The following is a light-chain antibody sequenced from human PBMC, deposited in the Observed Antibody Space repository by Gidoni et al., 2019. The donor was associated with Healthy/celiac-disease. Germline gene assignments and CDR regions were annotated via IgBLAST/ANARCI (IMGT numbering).Light chain of an antibody. CDR1: KLGDKY. J-gene: IGLJ2*01. CDR3: QAWDSSTQDVV. Sequence: SYELTHPPSVSLSPGQTASITCSGDKLGDKYACWYQQKPGQSPVLVIYQDSKRPPGIPERFSGSNSGNTATLTISGTQAMDEADYYCQAWDSSTQDVVFGGGTKLTV. CDR2: QDS. V-gene: IGLV3-1*01.